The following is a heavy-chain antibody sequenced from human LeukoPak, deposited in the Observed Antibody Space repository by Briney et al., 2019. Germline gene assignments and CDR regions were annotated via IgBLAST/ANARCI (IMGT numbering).Heavy chain of an antibody. Sequence: GGSPRLSCAASGFTVSSNYMSWVRQAPGKGLEWVSVIYSGGSTYYADSVKGRFTISRDNSKNTLYLQMNSLRAEDTAVYYCAKDLYSSGWSEYFDYWGQGTLVTVSS. CDR3: AKDLYSSGWSEYFDY. CDR2: IYSGGST. J-gene: IGHJ4*02. D-gene: IGHD6-19*01. V-gene: IGHV3-53*01. CDR1: GFTVSSNY.